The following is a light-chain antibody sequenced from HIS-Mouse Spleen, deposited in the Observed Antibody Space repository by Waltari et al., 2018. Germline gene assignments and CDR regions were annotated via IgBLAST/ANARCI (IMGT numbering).Light chain of an antibody. Sequence: EIVLTQSPATLSLSPGERATLSCRASQSVSSYLAWYQQQPGQAPRLLNYDASNRATGIPARFSGSGSGTDFTLTISSLEPEDFAVYYCQQRSNWPPLTFGGGTKVEIK. J-gene: IGKJ4*01. CDR2: DAS. CDR3: QQRSNWPPLT. V-gene: IGKV3-11*01. CDR1: QSVSSY.